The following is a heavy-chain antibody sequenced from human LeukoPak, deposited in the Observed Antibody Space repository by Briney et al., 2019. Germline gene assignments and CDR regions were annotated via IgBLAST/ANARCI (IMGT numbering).Heavy chain of an antibody. CDR2: INTNTGNP. CDR3: ARGGLRYYDSSGPQNYYYYGMDV. V-gene: IGHV7-4-1*02. CDR1: GYTFTSYA. Sequence: GASVKVSCKASGYTFTSYAMNWVRQAPGQGLEWMGWINTNTGNPTYAQGFTGRIVFSLDTSVSTAYLQISSLKAEDTAVYYCARGGLRYYDSSGPQNYYYYGMDVWGQGTTVTVSS. J-gene: IGHJ6*02. D-gene: IGHD3-22*01.